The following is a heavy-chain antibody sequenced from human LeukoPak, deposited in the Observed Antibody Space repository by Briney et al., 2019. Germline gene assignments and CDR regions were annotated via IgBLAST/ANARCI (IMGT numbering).Heavy chain of an antibody. D-gene: IGHD5-18*01. V-gene: IGHV1-69*04. J-gene: IGHJ4*02. CDR2: IIPILGIA. CDR1: GGTFSSYA. Sequence: ASVKVSCKASGGTFSSYAISWVRQAPGQGLEWMGRIIPILGIANYAQKFQGRVTITADKSTSTAYMELSSLRSEDTAVYYCARAVALYSYGYDYWGQGTLVTVSS. CDR3: ARAVALYSYGYDY.